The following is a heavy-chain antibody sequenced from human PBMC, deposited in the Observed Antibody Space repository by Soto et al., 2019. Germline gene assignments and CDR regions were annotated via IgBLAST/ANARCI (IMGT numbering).Heavy chain of an antibody. CDR2: ISCCGGST. V-gene: IGHV3-23*01. J-gene: IGHJ4*02. D-gene: IGHD6-19*01. CDR3: AKADGEQWLIPHLDN. CDR1: GFNFKKFA. Sequence: GGSLRLSCVASGFNFKKFAMAWVRQAPGEGLEWVSGISCCGGSTSYADSVKGRFSTARDDSKNTLSLQMNGLRVEDTAQYFCAKADGEQWLIPHLDNWGQGTLVTVSS.